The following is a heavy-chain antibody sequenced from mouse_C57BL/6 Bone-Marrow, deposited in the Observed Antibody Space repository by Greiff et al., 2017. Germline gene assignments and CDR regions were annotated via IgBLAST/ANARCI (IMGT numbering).Heavy chain of an antibody. CDR3: GIQRDAMDY. J-gene: IGHJ4*01. CDR2: ICGGGST. CDR1: GFSLTSYG. Sequence: VQVVESGPGLVAPSQSLSITCTASGFSLTSYGVDWVRQPPGKGLEWLGVICGGGSTNYNSALMSRLSISKDNSKSQVYLKMNSLQSDDTAMYYCGIQRDAMDYWGQGTTVTVSS. V-gene: IGHV2-9*01.